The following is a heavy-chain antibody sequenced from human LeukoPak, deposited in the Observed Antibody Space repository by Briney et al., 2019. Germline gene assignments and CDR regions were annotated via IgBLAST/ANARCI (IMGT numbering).Heavy chain of an antibody. J-gene: IGHJ4*02. V-gene: IGHV3-53*01. CDR2: IYSGGST. Sequence: PGGSLRLSCAASGFTINSNYMSWVRQAPGKGLEWVSVIYSGGSTYYADSVKGRFTISRDKSKNTLYLQMNSLRAEDTAVYYCARGGWLGKPQRVDYWGQGTLVTVSS. D-gene: IGHD6-19*01. CDR3: ARGGWLGKPQRVDY. CDR1: GFTINSNY.